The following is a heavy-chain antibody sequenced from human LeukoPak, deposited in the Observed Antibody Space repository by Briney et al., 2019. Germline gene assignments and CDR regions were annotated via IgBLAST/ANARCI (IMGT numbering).Heavy chain of an antibody. CDR2: IYTSGST. J-gene: IGHJ1*01. CDR1: GGSISSGSYY. Sequence: TSQTLSLTCTVSGGSISSGSYYWSWIRQPAGKGLEWIGRIYTSGSTNYNPSLKSRVTISVDTSKNQFSLKLSSVTAVDTAVYYCARVGRSEYFQHWGQGTLVTVSS. D-gene: IGHD3-10*01. V-gene: IGHV4-61*02. CDR3: ARVGRSEYFQH.